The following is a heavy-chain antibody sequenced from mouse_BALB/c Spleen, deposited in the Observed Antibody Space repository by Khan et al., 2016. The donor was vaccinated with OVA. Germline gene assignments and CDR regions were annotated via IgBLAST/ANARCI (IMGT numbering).Heavy chain of an antibody. Sequence: EVQLQESGPELMKPGASVKISCKASGYSFTSYYIHWVIQSHGKSLEWIGYIDPFSGDTTYNQKFKGRATLTVDKSSSTAHIHLSNLTSEDSAVYYGTRHGYVAWFTYWGQGTLVTVSA. D-gene: IGHD2-2*01. J-gene: IGHJ3*01. CDR2: IDPFSGDT. CDR1: GYSFTSYY. V-gene: IGHV1S135*01. CDR3: TRHGYVAWFTY.